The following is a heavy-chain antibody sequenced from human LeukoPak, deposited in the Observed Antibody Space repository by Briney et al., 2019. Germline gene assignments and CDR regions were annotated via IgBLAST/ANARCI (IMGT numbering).Heavy chain of an antibody. D-gene: IGHD2-2*01. Sequence: GGSLRLSCAASGFTFSSYWMHWVRQAPGKGLVWVSRINSDGSSTSYADSVKGRFTISRDNAKNSLYLQMNSLRAEDTALYYCARPPSSYYYYYMDVWGKGTTVTVSS. J-gene: IGHJ6*03. V-gene: IGHV3-74*01. CDR1: GFTFSSYW. CDR2: INSDGSST. CDR3: ARPPSSYYYYYMDV.